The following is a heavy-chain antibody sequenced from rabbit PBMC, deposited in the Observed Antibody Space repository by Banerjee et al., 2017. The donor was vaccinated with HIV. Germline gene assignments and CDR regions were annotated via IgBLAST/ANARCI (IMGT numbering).Heavy chain of an antibody. CDR3: ARDVGGTYYPNYFKL. CDR1: GFDFSSDYY. V-gene: IGHV1S45*01. CDR2: IYAASSDT. D-gene: IGHD8-1*01. J-gene: IGHJ4*01. Sequence: QEQLEESGGDLVKPEGSLTLTCKASGFDFSSDYYMCWVRQAPGKGPEWIACIYAASSDTYYASWAKGRFTISKPSSTTVTLQMTSLTAADTAMYFCARDVGGTYYPNYFKLWGPGTLVTIS.